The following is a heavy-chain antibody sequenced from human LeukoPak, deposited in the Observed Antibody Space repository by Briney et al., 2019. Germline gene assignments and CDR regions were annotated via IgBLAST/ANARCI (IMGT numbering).Heavy chain of an antibody. J-gene: IGHJ3*02. V-gene: IGHV4-59*01. CDR3: ARVGGYYDSSGYYYHAFDI. CDR1: GGSISSYY. Sequence: SETLSLTCTVSGGSISSYYWSWIRQPPGKGLEWIGYIYYSGSTNYNPSLKSRVTISVDTSKNQFSLKLSSVTAADTAVHYCARVGGYYDSSGYYYHAFDIWGQGTMVTVSS. CDR2: IYYSGST. D-gene: IGHD3-22*01.